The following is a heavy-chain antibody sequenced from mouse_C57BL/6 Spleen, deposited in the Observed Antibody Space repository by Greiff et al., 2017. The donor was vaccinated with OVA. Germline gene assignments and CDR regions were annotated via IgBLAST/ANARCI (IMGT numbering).Heavy chain of an antibody. CDR1: GYTFTSYW. CDR3: ARSLYLYYWYFDV. CDR2: IHPNSGST. J-gene: IGHJ1*03. V-gene: IGHV1-64*01. Sequence: QVQLQQSGAELVKPGASVKLSCKASGYTFTSYWMPWVKQRPGQGLEWIGMIHPNSGSTYYNEKFKSKATLTVDKSSSTAYMQLSSLTSEDSAVYYCARSLYLYYWYFDVWGTGTTVTASS.